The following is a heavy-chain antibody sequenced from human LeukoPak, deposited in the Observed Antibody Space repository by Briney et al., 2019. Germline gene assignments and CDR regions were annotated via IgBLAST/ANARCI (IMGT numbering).Heavy chain of an antibody. CDR2: IYTSGST. D-gene: IGHD3-16*01. CDR1: GGSISSYY. V-gene: IGHV4-4*07. Sequence: SETLSLTCTVSGGSISSYYWSWIRQPAGKGLEWIGRIYTSGSTNYNPSLKSRVTMSVDASKNQFSLKLSSVTAADTAVYYCARAPPGGIYYYYMDVWGKGTTVTVSS. CDR3: ARAPPGGIYYYYMDV. J-gene: IGHJ6*03.